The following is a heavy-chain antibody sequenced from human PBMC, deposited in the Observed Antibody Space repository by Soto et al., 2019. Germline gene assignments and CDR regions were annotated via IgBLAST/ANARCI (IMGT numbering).Heavy chain of an antibody. CDR2: ISVDNGDT. D-gene: IGHD3-3*01. CDR3: ARRFGGYFDY. CDR1: GYTFTSHG. V-gene: IGHV1-18*04. J-gene: IGHJ4*02. Sequence: QVQLVQSGAEVKKPGASVRVSCTASGYTFTSHGIGWVRQAPGQGLQWMGWISVDNGDTNYAQKFQGRVTMSTDTSTSTAYMELSSLRADDTAVYYCARRFGGYFDYWGQGTLVTVSS.